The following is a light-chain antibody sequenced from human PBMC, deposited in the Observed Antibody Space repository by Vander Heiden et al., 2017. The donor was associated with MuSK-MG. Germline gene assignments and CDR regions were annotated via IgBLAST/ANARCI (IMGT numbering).Light chain of an antibody. J-gene: IGLJ2*01. CDR3: SSYTSSSPVV. CDR1: SSDVGGYNY. CDR2: DVS. Sequence: QSALTQPASLSGSPGQSLTISCTGTSSDVGGYNYVSWYQQHPGKAPKLMIYDVSNRPSGVSNRFSGSKSGNTASLTISGLQAEDEADYYCSSYTSSSPVVFGGGTKLTVL. V-gene: IGLV2-14*03.